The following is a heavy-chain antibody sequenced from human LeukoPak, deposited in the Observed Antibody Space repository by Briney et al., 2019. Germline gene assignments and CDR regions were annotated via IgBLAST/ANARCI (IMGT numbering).Heavy chain of an antibody. CDR2: INPNSGGT. Sequence: GASVKVSCKASGYTFTGYYMHWVRQAPGQGLEWMGWINPNSGGTNYAQKFQGRVTMTRDTSISIAYMELSRLRSDDTAVYYCAILGDIVVVPAAPYLDYWGQGTLVTVSS. D-gene: IGHD2-2*01. CDR3: AILGDIVVVPAAPYLDY. CDR1: GYTFTGYY. J-gene: IGHJ4*02. V-gene: IGHV1-2*02.